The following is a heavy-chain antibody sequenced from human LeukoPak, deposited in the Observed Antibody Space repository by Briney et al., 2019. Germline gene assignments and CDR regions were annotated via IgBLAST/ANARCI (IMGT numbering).Heavy chain of an antibody. J-gene: IGHJ3*02. CDR3: ARGTVGDFWSGYLDAFDI. D-gene: IGHD3-3*01. CDR2: IYYSGST. CDR1: GGSISSDY. Sequence: SETLSLTCTVAGGSISSDYWSWIRQPPGKGLEWIGYIYYSGSTNYNPSLKSRVTISVDTSKNQFSLKLSPVTAADTAVYYCARGTVGDFWSGYLDAFDIWGQGTMVTVSS. V-gene: IGHV4-59*01.